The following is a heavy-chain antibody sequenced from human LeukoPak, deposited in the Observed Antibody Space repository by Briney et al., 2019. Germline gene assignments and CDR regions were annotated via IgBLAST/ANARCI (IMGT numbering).Heavy chain of an antibody. CDR1: GGSISSGDYY. CDR2: IYYSGST. V-gene: IGHV4-30-4*01. Sequence: SETLSLTCTVSGGSISSGDYYWSWIRQPPGKGLEWIGYIYYSGSTYYNPSLKSRVTISVDTSKNQFSLKLSSVTAADTAVYYCARGRFGYSSSWYLYWGQGTLVTVSS. J-gene: IGHJ4*02. CDR3: ARGRFGYSSSWYLY. D-gene: IGHD6-13*01.